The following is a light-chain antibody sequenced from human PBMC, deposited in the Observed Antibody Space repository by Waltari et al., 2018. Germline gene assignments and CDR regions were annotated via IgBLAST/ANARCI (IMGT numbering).Light chain of an antibody. V-gene: IGKV3-11*01. Sequence: EIVLTQSPATLSLSPGERATLSCRASQRVSSYLAWYQQKPGQAPRLLIYDASNRATGIPARFSGSGSGTDFTLTISSLEPEDFAVYYCQQRSNWPLMYTFGQGTKLEIK. CDR3: QQRSNWPLMYT. CDR2: DAS. J-gene: IGKJ2*01. CDR1: QRVSSY.